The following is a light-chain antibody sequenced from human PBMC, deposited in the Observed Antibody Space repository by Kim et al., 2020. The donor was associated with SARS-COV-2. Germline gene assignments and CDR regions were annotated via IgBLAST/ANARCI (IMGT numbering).Light chain of an antibody. J-gene: IGLJ2*01. CDR2: GKN. Sequence: SSELTQDPAVSVALGQTVRITCQGDSLRRYYASWYQQKPGQAPVLVIYGKNNRPSGIPDRFSGSTSGNTTSLNITGAQAEDEADYYCNSRDSSGNHVLFG. CDR1: SLRRYY. V-gene: IGLV3-19*01. CDR3: NSRDSSGNHVL.